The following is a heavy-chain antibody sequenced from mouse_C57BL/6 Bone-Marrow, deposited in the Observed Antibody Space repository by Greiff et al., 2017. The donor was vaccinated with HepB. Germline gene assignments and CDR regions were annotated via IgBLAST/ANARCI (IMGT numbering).Heavy chain of an antibody. D-gene: IGHD5-5*01. Sequence: VQLQQSGAELVRPGALVKLSCKTSGFNIKAYYMHWVKQRPEQGLEWIGWIDPEIGNSKYDPKFQGKATITADTSTNTAYLQLSSLTSEDTAVYYCVRPFGTTYDTYFDYGGQGTALTVSS. CDR1: GFNIKAYY. V-gene: IGHV14-1*02. CDR3: VRPFGTTYDTYFDY. CDR2: IDPEIGNS. J-gene: IGHJ2*01.